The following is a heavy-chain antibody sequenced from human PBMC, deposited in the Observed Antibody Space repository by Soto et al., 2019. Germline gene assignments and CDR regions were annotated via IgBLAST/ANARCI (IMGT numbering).Heavy chain of an antibody. CDR2: IYYSGST. CDR1: GGSISSSSYY. J-gene: IGHJ6*02. Sequence: TSETLSLTCTVSGGSISSSSYYWGWIRQPPGKGLEWIGSIYYSGSTYYNPSLKSRVTISVDTSKNQFSLKLSSVTAADTAVYYCARRKVRAVAGYPYYYYGMDVWGQGTTVTVSS. D-gene: IGHD6-19*01. CDR3: ARRKVRAVAGYPYYYYGMDV. V-gene: IGHV4-39*01.